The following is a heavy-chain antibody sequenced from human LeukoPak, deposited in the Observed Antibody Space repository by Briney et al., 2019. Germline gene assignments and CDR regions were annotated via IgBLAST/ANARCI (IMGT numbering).Heavy chain of an antibody. J-gene: IGHJ5*02. Sequence: GSSVKVSCKASGGTFSSYAISWVRQAPGQGLEWMGRIIPILGIANYAQKFQGRVTITADKSTSIAYMELSSLRSEDTAVYYCAREIGNWNDGENWFDPWGQGTLVTVSS. CDR2: IIPILGIA. CDR1: GGTFSSYA. D-gene: IGHD1-20*01. V-gene: IGHV1-69*04. CDR3: AREIGNWNDGENWFDP.